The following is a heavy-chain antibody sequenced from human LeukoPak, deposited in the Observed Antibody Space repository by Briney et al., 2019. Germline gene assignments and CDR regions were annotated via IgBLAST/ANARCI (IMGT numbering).Heavy chain of an antibody. V-gene: IGHV3-30*02. Sequence: GGSLRLSCAASGFTFSSYGMHWVRQAPGKGLEWVAFIRYDGSNKYYADSVKGRFTISRDNSKNTLYLQMNSLRAEDTAVYYCAKDRYDQYYFDYWGQGTLVTVSS. D-gene: IGHD1-14*01. J-gene: IGHJ4*02. CDR2: IRYDGSNK. CDR1: GFTFSSYG. CDR3: AKDRYDQYYFDY.